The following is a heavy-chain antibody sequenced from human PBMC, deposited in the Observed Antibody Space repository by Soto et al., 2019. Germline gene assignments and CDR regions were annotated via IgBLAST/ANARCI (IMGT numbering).Heavy chain of an antibody. CDR3: AKDLSIAARRTALDAFDI. CDR1: GFTFSSYG. J-gene: IGHJ3*02. Sequence: GGSLRLSCAASGFTFSSYGMHWVRQAPGKGLEWVAVISYDASNKYYADSVKGRFTISRDNSKNTLYLQMNSLRAEDTAVYYCAKDLSIAARRTALDAFDIWGQGTMVTVSS. D-gene: IGHD6-6*01. CDR2: ISYDASNK. V-gene: IGHV3-30*18.